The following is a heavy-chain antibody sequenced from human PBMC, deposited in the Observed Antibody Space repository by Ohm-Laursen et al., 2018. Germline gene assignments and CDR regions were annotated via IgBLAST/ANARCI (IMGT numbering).Heavy chain of an antibody. V-gene: IGHV1-8*01. CDR1: GYTFTSYD. J-gene: IGHJ5*02. Sequence: GASVKVSCKASGYTFTSYDINWVRQATGQGLEWMGWMNPNSGNTGYAQKFQGRVTMTRNTSISTAYMELSSLRSEDTAVYYCAVKYSSSWYPNWFDPWGQGTLVTVSS. CDR3: AVKYSSSWYPNWFDP. CDR2: MNPNSGNT. D-gene: IGHD6-13*01.